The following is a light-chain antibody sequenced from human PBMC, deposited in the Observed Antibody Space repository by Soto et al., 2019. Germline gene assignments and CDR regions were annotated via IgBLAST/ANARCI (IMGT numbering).Light chain of an antibody. Sequence: DIQLTQSPSSLSASVEDRVTITCRASQSIRSHLNWYQQKPGKAPKVLIYTAFILQGGVPSRFSGSGSETVFTLTISSLQPEDFATYYCQQSYLTPLTFGGGTKVEIK. CDR2: TAF. CDR3: QQSYLTPLT. V-gene: IGKV1-39*01. CDR1: QSIRSH. J-gene: IGKJ4*01.